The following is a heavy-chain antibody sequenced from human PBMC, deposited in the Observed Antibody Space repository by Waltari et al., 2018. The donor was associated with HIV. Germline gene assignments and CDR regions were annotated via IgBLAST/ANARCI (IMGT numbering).Heavy chain of an antibody. CDR1: GLTFPNDW. V-gene: IGHV3-15*01. CDR3: TTGEIVVVTDY. J-gene: IGHJ4*02. D-gene: IGHD2-21*02. CDR2: VKSGTDGGTT. Sequence: EVQLVESGGGLVKPGGSLMLFCAAHGLTFPNDWVSWVRRAPGKGLEWVGRVKSGTDGGTTNYAAPVKGGFTISRDDSKNTLYLQMNSLKTEDTAVYYCTTGEIVVVTDYWGQGTLVTVSS.